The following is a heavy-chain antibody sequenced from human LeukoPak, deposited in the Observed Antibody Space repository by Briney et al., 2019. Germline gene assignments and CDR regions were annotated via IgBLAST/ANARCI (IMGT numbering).Heavy chain of an antibody. V-gene: IGHV3-7*01. J-gene: IGHJ4*02. CDR3: ARDLNDLLQNYRSTWYPADY. CDR1: GFTFRNYW. CDR2: IKQDGSEK. Sequence: GGSLRLSCAASGFTFRNYWMTWFRQAPGKGLEWVACIKQDGSEKYFVDSVKGRFTISRDNARNSLYLQMNGLRAEDTAMYYCARDLNDLLQNYRSTWYPADYWGQGTLVTVSS. D-gene: IGHD6-13*01.